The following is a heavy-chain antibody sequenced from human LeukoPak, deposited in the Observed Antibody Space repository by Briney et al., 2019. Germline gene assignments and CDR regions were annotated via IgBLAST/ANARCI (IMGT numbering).Heavy chain of an antibody. V-gene: IGHV3-21*01. CDR2: ISSSSSYI. D-gene: IGHD6-13*01. CDR1: GFTFSSYS. CDR3: ARVAQDSSSWPQLYYFDY. J-gene: IGHJ4*02. Sequence: GGSLRLSCAASGFTFSSYSMNWVRQAPGKGPEWVSSISSSSSYIYYADSVKGRFTISRDNAKNSLYLQMNSLRAEDTAVYYCARVAQDSSSWPQLYYFDYWGQGTLVTVSS.